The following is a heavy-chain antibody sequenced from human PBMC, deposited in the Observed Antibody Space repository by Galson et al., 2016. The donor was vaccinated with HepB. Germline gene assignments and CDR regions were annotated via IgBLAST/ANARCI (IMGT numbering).Heavy chain of an antibody. V-gene: IGHV3-30*18. CDR2: ISFDGSNK. CDR1: GFTFSSYG. J-gene: IGHJ6*03. CDR3: AKGVYPHFYYSMAL. Sequence: SLRLSCAASGFTFSSYGMYWVRQAPGKGLEWVAVISFDGSNKYYADSVKGRFTISRDDSKNKLYLQMNTLRAEDTAVYYCAKGVYPHFYYSMALWGKGTTVTVSS. D-gene: IGHD1-14*01.